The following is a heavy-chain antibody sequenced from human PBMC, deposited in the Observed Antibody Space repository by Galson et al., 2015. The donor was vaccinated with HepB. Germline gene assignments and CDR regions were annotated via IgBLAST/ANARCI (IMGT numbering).Heavy chain of an antibody. CDR3: ARVGHYYDSSGYYYPSDY. CDR1: GYTFTSYG. CDR2: ISAYNGNT. D-gene: IGHD3-22*01. Sequence: SVKVSCKASGYTFTSYGISWVRQAPGQGLEWMGWISAYNGNTNYAQKLQGRVTMTTDTSTSTAYMELRSLRSDDTAVYYCARVGHYYDSSGYYYPSDYWGQGTLVTVSS. V-gene: IGHV1-18*01. J-gene: IGHJ4*02.